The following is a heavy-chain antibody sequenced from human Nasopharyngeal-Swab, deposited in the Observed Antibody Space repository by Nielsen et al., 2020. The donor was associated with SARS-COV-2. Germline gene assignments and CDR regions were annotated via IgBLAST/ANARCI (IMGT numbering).Heavy chain of an antibody. CDR3: AKEQGTGWQHHFDY. Sequence: GGSLRLSCAASGFTFSSAMSWVRQAPGEGLECVSGIGGSGVKTYYADSVKGRFTISRDNSKNTLYLQMNSLRAEETAVYYWAKEQGTGWQHHFDYWGQGTLVTVSS. V-gene: IGHV3-23*01. CDR2: IGGSGVKT. CDR1: GFTFSSA. J-gene: IGHJ4*02. D-gene: IGHD6-19*01.